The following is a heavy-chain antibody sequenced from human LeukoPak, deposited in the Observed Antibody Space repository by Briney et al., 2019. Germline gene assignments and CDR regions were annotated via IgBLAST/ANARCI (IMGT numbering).Heavy chain of an antibody. Sequence: SVKVSCKASGYTFTSYYMHWVRQAPGQGLEWMGGIIPIFGTANYAQKFQGRVTITADESTSTAYMELSSLRSEDTAVYYCAREEGYGSGSYPDYWGQGTLVTVSS. CDR1: GYTFTSYY. CDR3: AREEGYGSGSYPDY. J-gene: IGHJ4*02. D-gene: IGHD3-10*01. CDR2: IIPIFGTA. V-gene: IGHV1-69*13.